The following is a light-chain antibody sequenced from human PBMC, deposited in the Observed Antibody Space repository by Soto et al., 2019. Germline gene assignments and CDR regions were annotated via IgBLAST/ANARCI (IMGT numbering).Light chain of an antibody. CDR3: SSYTSTSAPYV. Sequence: QSVLTQPASVSGFPGQSITISCTGTSSDIGGYDYVSWYQQHPGKAPKLIIYDVSGRPSGVSNRFSGSKSANTASLTVSGLQAEDEADYHCSSYTSTSAPYVFGTGTKVNVL. CDR2: DVS. CDR1: SSDIGGYDY. J-gene: IGLJ1*01. V-gene: IGLV2-14*03.